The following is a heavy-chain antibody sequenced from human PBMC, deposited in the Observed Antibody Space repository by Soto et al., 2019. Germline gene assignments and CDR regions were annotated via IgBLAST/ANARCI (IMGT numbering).Heavy chain of an antibody. CDR3: GKVLVGATGHTDSDS. V-gene: IGHV4-39*01. CDR1: GGSIYRSGYY. D-gene: IGHD2-15*01. Sequence: QVQLQESGPGLVKPSETLPLTCTVSGGSIYRSGYYWGWIRQPPGRGLEWIGNIDYNGVTYSNPSLKSRVTISRDTSKNQFSLKLTSVTAADTALYYCGKVLVGATGHTDSDSWGPGTLVAVSS. CDR2: IDYNGVT. J-gene: IGHJ4*02.